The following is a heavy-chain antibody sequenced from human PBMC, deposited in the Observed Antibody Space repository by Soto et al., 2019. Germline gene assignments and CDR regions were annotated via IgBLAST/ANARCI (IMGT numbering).Heavy chain of an antibody. V-gene: IGHV4-4*02. Sequence: SETLSLTCAVSGGSISSSNWWSWVRQPPGKGLEWIGEIYHIGSTNYNPSLKSRVTISVDTSKNQFSLKLSSVTAADTAVYYCARGRIQLWYPFDYWGQGTLVTVSS. CDR3: ARGRIQLWYPFDY. J-gene: IGHJ4*02. CDR1: GGSISSSNW. CDR2: IYHIGST. D-gene: IGHD5-18*01.